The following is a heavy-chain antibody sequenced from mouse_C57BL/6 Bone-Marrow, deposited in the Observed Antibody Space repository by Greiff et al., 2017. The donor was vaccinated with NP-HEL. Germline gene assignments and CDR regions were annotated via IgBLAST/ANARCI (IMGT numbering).Heavy chain of an antibody. Sequence: EVNFLAPGGGLVKPGGSLKLSCAASGFTFSSYTMSWVRQTPEKRLEWVATISGGGGNTYYPDSVKGRFTISRENTKNTLYLQMSSLRSEDAALYPSHRLTSTIAYWGQG. CDR2: ISGGGGNT. V-gene: IGHV5-9*04. CDR3: HRLTSTIAY. J-gene: IGHJ3*01. CDR1: GFTFSSYT.